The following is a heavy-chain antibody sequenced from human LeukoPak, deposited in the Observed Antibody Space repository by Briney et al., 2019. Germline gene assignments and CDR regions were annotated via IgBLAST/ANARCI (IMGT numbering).Heavy chain of an antibody. Sequence: GGSLRLSCAASGFTFSSYGMHWVRQAPGKGLEWVAFIRYDGSNKYYADSVKGRFTISRDNSKNTLYLQMNSLRAEDTAVYYCAKPPLDIVVVPAAIPYFDYWGQGTLVTVSS. J-gene: IGHJ4*02. CDR2: IRYDGSNK. D-gene: IGHD2-2*02. CDR3: AKPPLDIVVVPAAIPYFDY. CDR1: GFTFSSYG. V-gene: IGHV3-30*02.